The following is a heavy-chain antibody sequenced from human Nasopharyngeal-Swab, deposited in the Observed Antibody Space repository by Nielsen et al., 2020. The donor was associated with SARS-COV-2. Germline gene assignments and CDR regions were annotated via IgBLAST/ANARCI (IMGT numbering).Heavy chain of an antibody. D-gene: IGHD3-3*01. J-gene: IGHJ4*02. CDR3: AREGLGEYDFWSGCPD. Sequence: GESLKISCKGSGYSFTSYWIGWVRQMPGKGLEWMGIIYPGDSDTRYSPSFQGQVTISADKSISTAYLQWSSLKASDTAMYYCAREGLGEYDFWSGCPDWGQGTLVTVSS. CDR2: IYPGDSDT. CDR1: GYSFTSYW. V-gene: IGHV5-51*01.